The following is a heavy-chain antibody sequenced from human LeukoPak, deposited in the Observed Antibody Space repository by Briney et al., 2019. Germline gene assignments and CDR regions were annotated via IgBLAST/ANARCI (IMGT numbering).Heavy chain of an antibody. D-gene: IGHD3-22*01. CDR3: ARDRYYYDSSGNYWLFDY. CDR1: GGSISSYY. Sequence: SETLSLTCTVSGGSISSYYWSWIRQPAGKGLEWIGRIYTSGSTNYNPSLKSRVTMSVDTSKNQFSLKLSSVTAADTALYYCARDRYYYDSSGNYWLFDYWGQGTLVTVSS. V-gene: IGHV4-4*07. CDR2: IYTSGST. J-gene: IGHJ4*02.